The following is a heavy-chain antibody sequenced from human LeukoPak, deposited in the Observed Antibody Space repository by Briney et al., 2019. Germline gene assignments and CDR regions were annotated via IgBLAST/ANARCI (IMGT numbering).Heavy chain of an antibody. Sequence: PGGSLRLSCAASGFTFSSYAMSWVRQAPGKGLEWVSAISGSGGSTYYADPVKGRFTISRDNSKNTLYLQMNSLRAEDTAVYYCAKDLRQLVLGGYWGQGTLVTVSS. D-gene: IGHD6-13*01. V-gene: IGHV3-23*01. CDR2: ISGSGGST. CDR3: AKDLRQLVLGGY. J-gene: IGHJ4*02. CDR1: GFTFSSYA.